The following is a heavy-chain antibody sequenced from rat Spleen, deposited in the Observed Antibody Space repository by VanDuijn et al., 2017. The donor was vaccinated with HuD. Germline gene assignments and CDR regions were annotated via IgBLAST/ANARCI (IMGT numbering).Heavy chain of an antibody. CDR2: MTYNGDT. V-gene: IGHV2-63*01. J-gene: IGHJ2*01. CDR3: TIHPRY. D-gene: IGHD3-1*01. Sequence: QVQLKESGPGLVQPSQTLSLTCTVSGFSLIRYNVHWVRQPPGEVLEWMGRMTYNGDTSYNSALISRLSISRDTSKNQVFLKMNSLQTDDTGTYYCTIHPRYWGQGVMVTVSS. CDR1: GFSLIRYN.